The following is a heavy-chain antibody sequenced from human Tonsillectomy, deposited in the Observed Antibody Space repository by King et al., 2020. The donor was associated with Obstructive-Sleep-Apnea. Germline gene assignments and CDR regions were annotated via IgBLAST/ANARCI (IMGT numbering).Heavy chain of an antibody. Sequence: QLVQSGAEVKKPGASVKVSCKASGYTFTSYAMHWVRQAPGQRLEWMGWINAGNGNTKYSQTFQGRVTITRDTSASTAYMALSSLRSEDTAVYYCARDGTDWYFDLWGRGTLVTVSS. CDR3: ARDGTDWYFDL. CDR1: GYTFTSYA. J-gene: IGHJ2*01. CDR2: INAGNGNT. D-gene: IGHD6-13*01. V-gene: IGHV1-3*01.